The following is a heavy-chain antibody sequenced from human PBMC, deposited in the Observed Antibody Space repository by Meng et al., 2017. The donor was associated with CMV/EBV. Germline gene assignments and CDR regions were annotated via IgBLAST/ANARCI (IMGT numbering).Heavy chain of an antibody. CDR2: ISWNSGSI. V-gene: IGHV3-9*01. Sequence: SLKISCAASGFTFDDYAIHWVRQAPGKGLEWVSGISWNSGSIGYADSVKGRFTISRDNAKNSLYLQMNSLRAEDTALYYCAKVHDILTGYYDYWGQGTLVTVSS. CDR3: AKVHDILTGYYDY. J-gene: IGHJ4*02. CDR1: GFTFDDYA. D-gene: IGHD3-9*01.